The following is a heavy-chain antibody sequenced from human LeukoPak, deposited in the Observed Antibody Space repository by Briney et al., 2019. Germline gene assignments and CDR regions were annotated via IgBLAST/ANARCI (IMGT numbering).Heavy chain of an antibody. J-gene: IGHJ3*02. Sequence: GGSLRLSCAASGFTVSSNYMSWVRQAPGKGLEWDSVIYSGGSTYYADSVKGRFTISRDNSKNTLYLQMNSLRAEDTAVYYCARDSRGYSYADAFDIWGQGTMVTVSS. CDR1: GFTVSSNY. CDR2: IYSGGST. V-gene: IGHV3-66*01. CDR3: ARDSRGYSYADAFDI. D-gene: IGHD5-18*01.